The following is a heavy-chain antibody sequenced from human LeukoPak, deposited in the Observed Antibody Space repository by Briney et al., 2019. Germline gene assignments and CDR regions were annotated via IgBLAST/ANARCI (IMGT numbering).Heavy chain of an antibody. D-gene: IGHD5-24*01. CDR3: ARPRDGYNFGAFVM. Sequence: TSETLSLTCTVSGGSISSYYWNWIRQPPGKGLEWIGFIYYTGSTNYNPSLKGRVTISVDTSKNQFSLKLSSVTAADTAVYYCARPRDGYNFGAFVMWGQGTLVTVSS. V-gene: IGHV4-59*08. CDR2: IYYTGST. J-gene: IGHJ3*02. CDR1: GGSISSYY.